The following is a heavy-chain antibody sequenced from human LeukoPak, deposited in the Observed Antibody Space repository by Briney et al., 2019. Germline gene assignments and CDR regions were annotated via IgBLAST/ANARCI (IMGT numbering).Heavy chain of an antibody. V-gene: IGHV4-61*01. CDR2: IYASGGA. CDR1: GGSISSSSYY. Sequence: PSETLSLTCTVSGGSISSSSYYWGWIRQPPGKGLEWIGYIYASGGANYNPSLKSRVTISLDSSENRFSLKLTSVTAADTAVYYCAREAPGGSGWTYFDYWGQGSLVTVSS. CDR3: AREAPGGSGWTYFDY. J-gene: IGHJ4*02. D-gene: IGHD6-19*01.